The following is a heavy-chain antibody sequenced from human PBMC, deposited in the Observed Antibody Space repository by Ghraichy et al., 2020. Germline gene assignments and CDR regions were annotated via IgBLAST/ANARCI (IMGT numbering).Heavy chain of an antibody. J-gene: IGHJ6*02. CDR3: ARGRIRGVIKYYYGMDV. V-gene: IGHV4-34*01. CDR2: INHSGST. CDR1: GGSFSGYY. D-gene: IGHD3-10*01. Sequence: SETLSLTCAVYGGSFSGYYWSWIRQPPGKGLEWIGEINHSGSTNYNPSLKSRVTISVDTSKNQFSLKLSSVTAADTAVYYCARGRIRGVIKYYYGMDVWGQGTTVTVSS.